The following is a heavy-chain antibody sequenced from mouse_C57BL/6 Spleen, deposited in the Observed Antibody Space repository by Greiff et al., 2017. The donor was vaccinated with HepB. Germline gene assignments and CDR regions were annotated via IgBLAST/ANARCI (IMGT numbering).Heavy chain of an antibody. D-gene: IGHD1-1*01. CDR1: GYSFTGYY. CDR3: ARWGYGSSHYFDY. CDR2: INPSTGGT. J-gene: IGHJ2*01. V-gene: IGHV1-42*01. Sequence: VQLQQSGPELVKPGASVKISCKASGYSFTGYYMNWVKQSPEKSLEWIGEINPSTGGTTYNQKFKAKATLTVDKSSSTAYMQLKSLTSEDSAVYYCARWGYGSSHYFDYWGQGTTLTVSS.